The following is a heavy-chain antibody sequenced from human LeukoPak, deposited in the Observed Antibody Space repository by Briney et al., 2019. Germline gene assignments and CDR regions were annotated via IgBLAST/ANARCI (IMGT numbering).Heavy chain of an antibody. CDR1: GYTFTGYY. CDR3: ARVRLRFGDPRDGMDV. Sequence: GASVKVSCKASGYTFTGYYMHWVRQAPGQGLEWMGWINPNSGGTNYAQKFQGRVTMTRDTSISTAYMELSRLRSDDTAVYYCARVRLRFGDPRDGMDVWGQGTTVTVSS. D-gene: IGHD3-10*01. CDR2: INPNSGGT. J-gene: IGHJ6*02. V-gene: IGHV1-2*02.